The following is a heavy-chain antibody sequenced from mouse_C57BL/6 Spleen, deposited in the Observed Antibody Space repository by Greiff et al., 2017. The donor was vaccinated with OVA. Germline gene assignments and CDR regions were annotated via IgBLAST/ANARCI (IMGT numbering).Heavy chain of an antibody. V-gene: IGHV1-72*01. CDR1: GYTFTSYW. CDR3: ASGKQISYWYFDV. CDR2: IDPHSGGT. D-gene: IGHD4-1*01. J-gene: IGHJ1*03. Sequence: VQLQQPGAELVKPGASVKLSCKASGYTFTSYWMHWVKQRPGRGLEWIGRIDPHSGGTKYNEKFKSKATLTVDKPSSTAYMQLSSLTSEDSAVYYCASGKQISYWYFDVWGTGTTVTVSS.